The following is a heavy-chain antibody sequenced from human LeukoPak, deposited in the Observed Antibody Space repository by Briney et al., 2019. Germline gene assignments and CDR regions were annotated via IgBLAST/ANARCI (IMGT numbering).Heavy chain of an antibody. D-gene: IGHD1-14*01. CDR2: ISYSGAT. CDR3: ARDGFYYHYYMDV. CDR1: GGTVTSSTYF. V-gene: IGHV4-39*07. J-gene: IGHJ6*03. Sequence: SETLSLTCTLSGGTVTSSTYFWGWIRQPPGKGLEWIGSISYSGATYYNPSLKSRVSMSVHTSKNQFSLKLSPVTAADTAVYYCARDGFYYHYYMDVWGEGTTVTVSS.